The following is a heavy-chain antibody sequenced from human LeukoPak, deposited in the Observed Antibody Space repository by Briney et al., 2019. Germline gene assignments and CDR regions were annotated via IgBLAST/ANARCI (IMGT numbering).Heavy chain of an antibody. Sequence: SETLSLTCTVSGGSISSSSYYWGWIRQPPGKGLEWIGSIYYSGSTYYNPSLKSRVTISVDTSKNQFSLKLSSVTAADTAVYYCARERGEVITMIGDWFDPWGQGTLVTVSS. V-gene: IGHV4-39*07. CDR2: IYYSGST. D-gene: IGHD3-22*01. CDR1: GGSISSSSYY. CDR3: ARERGEVITMIGDWFDP. J-gene: IGHJ5*02.